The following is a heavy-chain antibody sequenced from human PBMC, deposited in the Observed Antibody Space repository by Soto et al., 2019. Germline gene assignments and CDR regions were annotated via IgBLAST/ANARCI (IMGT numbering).Heavy chain of an antibody. CDR2: ISAYNGNT. V-gene: IGHV1-18*01. J-gene: IGHJ4*02. D-gene: IGHD3-22*01. CDR3: ARFYTYYYNSSGYSPPDF. CDR1: GYTKPSRA. Sequence: AKATSKAPGYTKPSRAISWLHQSPEQGREWMGWISAYNGNTNYAQKLQGRVTMTTDTSTSTAYMELRSLRSDDTAVYYCARFYTYYYNSSGYSPPDFWGQGSLDTVSS.